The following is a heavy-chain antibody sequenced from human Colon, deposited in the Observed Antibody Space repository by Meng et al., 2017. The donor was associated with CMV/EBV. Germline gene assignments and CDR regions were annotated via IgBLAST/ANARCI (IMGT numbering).Heavy chain of an antibody. CDR3: SSGGDYEPFDY. Sequence: ASVKVSCKPSGVTFFNFGVTWVRQAPGQGLEWMGWISAYKGNTNYAQKFHDRVTITADKSTKTVHMELRSLRSDDTAVYYCSSGGDYEPFDYWGEGTLVTVSS. V-gene: IGHV1-18*01. D-gene: IGHD4-17*01. J-gene: IGHJ4*02. CDR2: ISAYKGNT. CDR1: GVTFFNFG.